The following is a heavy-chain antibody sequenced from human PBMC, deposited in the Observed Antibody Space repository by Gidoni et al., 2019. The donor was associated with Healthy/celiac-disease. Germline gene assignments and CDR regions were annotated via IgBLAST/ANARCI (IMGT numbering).Heavy chain of an antibody. V-gene: IGHV2-5*02. CDR1: GFSLSTSALG. D-gene: IGHD3-3*01. J-gene: IGHJ3*02. Sequence: ITLTESAPPLVKPTQTLTLTCTFSGFSLSTSALGVGWIRQPSGKALEWLALIYWDDDKRYSPSLKSRLTITKDTSKNQVVLTMTNMEPGDTATYYCAHKLHYDFLSGYSQFAFDIWGQGTMVTVSS. CDR2: IYWDDDK. CDR3: AHKLHYDFLSGYSQFAFDI.